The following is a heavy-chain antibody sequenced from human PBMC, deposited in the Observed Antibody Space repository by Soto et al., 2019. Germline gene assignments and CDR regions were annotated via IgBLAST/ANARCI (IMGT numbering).Heavy chain of an antibody. D-gene: IGHD6-13*01. CDR2: ISSSGSTI. CDR3: ARDSSIAAAGYAFDI. J-gene: IGHJ3*02. CDR1: GFTFSSYE. Sequence: GGSLRLSCAASGFTFSSYEMNWVRQAPGKGLEWVSCISSSGSTIYYADSVKGRFTISRDNAKNSLYLQMNSLRAEDTAVYYCARDSSIAAAGYAFDIWGQGTMVTV. V-gene: IGHV3-48*03.